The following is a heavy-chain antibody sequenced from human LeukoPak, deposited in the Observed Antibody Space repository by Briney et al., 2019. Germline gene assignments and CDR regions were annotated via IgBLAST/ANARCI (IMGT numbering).Heavy chain of an antibody. CDR1: GFTVSSNY. CDR3: ARADREVNYFDY. D-gene: IGHD1-26*01. V-gene: IGHV3-66*01. J-gene: IGHJ4*02. CDR2: IYSGGST. Sequence: GGSLRLSCPASGFTVSSNYMSWVRQAPGKGLEWVSVIYSGGSTYYADSVKGRFTISRDNSKNTLYLQMNSLRAEDTAVYYCARADREVNYFDYWGQGTLVTVSS.